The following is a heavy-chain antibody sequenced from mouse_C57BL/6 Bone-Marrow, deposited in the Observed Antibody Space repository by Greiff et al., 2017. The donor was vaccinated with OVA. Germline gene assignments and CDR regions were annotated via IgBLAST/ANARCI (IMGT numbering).Heavy chain of an antibody. V-gene: IGHV5-17*01. J-gene: IGHJ1*03. D-gene: IGHD1-1*01. CDR2: ISSGSSTI. Sequence: DVKVEESGGGLVKPGGSLKLSCAASGFTFSDYGMHWVRQAPEKGLEWVAYISSGSSTIYYADTVKGRFTISRDNAKNTLFLQMTSLRSEDTAMYYCAVYYYGSSWYFDVWGTGTTVTVSS. CDR3: AVYYYGSSWYFDV. CDR1: GFTFSDYG.